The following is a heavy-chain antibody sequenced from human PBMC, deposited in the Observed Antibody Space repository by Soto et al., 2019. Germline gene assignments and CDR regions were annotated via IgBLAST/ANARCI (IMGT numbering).Heavy chain of an antibody. CDR1: GGSISSYY. J-gene: IGHJ4*02. CDR2: IYYSGST. D-gene: IGHD6-6*01. CDR3: AREEYSSSSYGY. Sequence: SETLSLTCTVSGGSISSYYWSWIRQPPGKGLEWIGYIYYSGSTNYNPSLKSRVTISVDTSKNQFSLKLSSVTAADTAVYYCAREEYSSSSYGYWGQGTLVTVSS. V-gene: IGHV4-59*12.